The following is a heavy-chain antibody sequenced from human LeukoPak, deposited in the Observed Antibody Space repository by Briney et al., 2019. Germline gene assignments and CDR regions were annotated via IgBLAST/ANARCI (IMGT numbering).Heavy chain of an antibody. Sequence: SETLSLTCAVYGGSFSGYYWSWIRQPPGKGLEWIGSIYHSGSTYYNPSLKSRVTISVDTSKNQFSLKLSSVTAADTAVYYCARDRHYYDSSGYPDLWGRGTLVTVSS. J-gene: IGHJ2*01. CDR3: ARDRHYYDSSGYPDL. CDR2: IYHSGST. D-gene: IGHD3-22*01. CDR1: GGSFSGYY. V-gene: IGHV4-34*01.